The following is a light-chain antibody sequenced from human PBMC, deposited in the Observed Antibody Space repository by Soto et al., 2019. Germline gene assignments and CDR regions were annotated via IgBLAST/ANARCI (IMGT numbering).Light chain of an antibody. V-gene: IGLV2-14*03. Sequence: QSALTQPASVSGSPGQSITISCTGTSSDVGGYNYVSWYQQQPGKAPKLLIYEVTYRPSGVSNRFSGSKSGNTASLTISGLQAEDEADYFCGSYTSSNTLVFGTGTKLPVL. CDR1: SSDVGGYNY. CDR3: GSYTSSNTLV. J-gene: IGLJ1*01. CDR2: EVT.